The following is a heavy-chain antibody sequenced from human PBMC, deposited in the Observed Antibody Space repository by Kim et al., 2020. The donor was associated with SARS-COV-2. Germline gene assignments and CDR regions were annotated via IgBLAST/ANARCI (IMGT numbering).Heavy chain of an antibody. CDR3: ARVVYGSGSLNWFDP. J-gene: IGHJ5*02. Sequence: ASVKVSCKASGYTFTSYALSWVRQAPGQGLEWMGWINTNTGNPTYAQGFTGRFVFSLDTSVSTAYLQISSLKAEDTAVYFCARVVYGSGSLNWFDPWGRGTLVTVSS. V-gene: IGHV7-4-1*02. CDR1: GYTFTSYA. D-gene: IGHD3-10*01. CDR2: INTNTGNP.